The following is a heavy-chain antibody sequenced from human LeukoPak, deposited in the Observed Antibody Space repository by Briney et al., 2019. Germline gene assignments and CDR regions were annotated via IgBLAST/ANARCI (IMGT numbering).Heavy chain of an antibody. CDR3: AGAEFGELWPLDY. J-gene: IGHJ4*02. Sequence: GGSLRLSCAASGFTFSSYCMNWVRQAPGKGLEWVSYISSSSSTIYYADSVKGRFTISRDNAKNSLYLQMNSLRAEDTAVYYCAGAEFGELWPLDYWGQETLVTVSS. V-gene: IGHV3-48*01. CDR2: ISSSSSTI. CDR1: GFTFSSYC. D-gene: IGHD3-10*01.